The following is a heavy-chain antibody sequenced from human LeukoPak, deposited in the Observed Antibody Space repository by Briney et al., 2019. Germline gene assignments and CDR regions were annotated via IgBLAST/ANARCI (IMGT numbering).Heavy chain of an antibody. V-gene: IGHV3-30*04. D-gene: IGHD3-9*01. Sequence: GGSLRLSCAASGFTFSSYAMHWVRQAPGKGLEWVAVISYDGSNKYYADSVKGRFTISRDNSKNTLYLQMNSLRAEDTAVYYCASPSYYDILTLNYWGQGTLSPSPQ. J-gene: IGHJ4*02. CDR3: ASPSYYDILTLNY. CDR2: ISYDGSNK. CDR1: GFTFSSYA.